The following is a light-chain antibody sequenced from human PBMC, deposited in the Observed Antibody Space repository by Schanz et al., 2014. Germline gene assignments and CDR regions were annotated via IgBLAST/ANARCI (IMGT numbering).Light chain of an antibody. CDR3: CSYAGSSTLGV. CDR2: DVS. J-gene: IGLJ2*01. V-gene: IGLV2-14*03. CDR1: SSDVGGYNY. Sequence: QSALTQPASVSGSPGQSITLSCTGTSSDVGGYNYVSWYQQHPGKAPRLMISDVSDRPSGVSNRFSGSKSGNTASLTISGLQAEDEADYYCCSYAGSSTLGVFGGGTKLTVL.